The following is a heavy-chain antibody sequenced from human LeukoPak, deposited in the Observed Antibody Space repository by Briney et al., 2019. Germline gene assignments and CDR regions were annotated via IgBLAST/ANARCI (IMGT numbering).Heavy chain of an antibody. CDR2: ISYDGSNK. CDR3: ARSSGRWTYSNFLENYYGMDV. Sequence: PGGSLSLSCTTTGFAFSSYGMHWVRQAPGKGLEWVAVISYDGSNKYYAASVKRRFTISRDNSKNTLYLQMNSLRAEDTAVYYGARSSGRWTYSNFLENYYGMDVWGQGTTVTVSS. CDR1: GFAFSSYG. D-gene: IGHD4-11*01. J-gene: IGHJ6*02. V-gene: IGHV3-30*03.